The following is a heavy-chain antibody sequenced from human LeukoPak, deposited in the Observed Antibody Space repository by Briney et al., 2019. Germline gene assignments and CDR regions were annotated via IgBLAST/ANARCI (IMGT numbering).Heavy chain of an antibody. CDR3: AKDLHGGYSSDY. D-gene: IGHD3-22*01. J-gene: IGHJ4*02. V-gene: IGHV3-30*02. Sequence: GGSLRLSCAASGFTFNNFGMHWVRQAPDKGLEWVAFIGYEGVHKYYADSVKGRFTISKDNSKATLYLQMNSLRPEDTAVYYCAKDLHGGYSSDYWGQGTLVTVSS. CDR1: GFTFNNFG. CDR2: IGYEGVHK.